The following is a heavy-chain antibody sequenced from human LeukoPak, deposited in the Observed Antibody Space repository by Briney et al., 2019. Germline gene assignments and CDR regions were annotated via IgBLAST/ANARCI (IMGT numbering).Heavy chain of an antibody. D-gene: IGHD2-2*01. J-gene: IGHJ4*02. V-gene: IGHV3-53*01. CDR1: GFTVSGTY. CDR2: IYSGGKT. CDR3: TREVLIVVEPASNTIDF. Sequence: GGSLRLSCAASGFTVSGTYMSWVRQAPGKGLEWVSVIYSGGKTYYADSVKGRFTISRDNSKNTLYLQMNSLRVEDTALYFCTREVLIVVEPASNTIDFWGQGTRVTVSS.